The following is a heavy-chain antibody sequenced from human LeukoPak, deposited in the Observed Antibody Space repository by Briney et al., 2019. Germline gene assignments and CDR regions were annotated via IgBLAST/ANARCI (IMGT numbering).Heavy chain of an antibody. V-gene: IGHV3-23*01. CDR3: VKDFGRNLGGPGY. Sequence: GGSLRLSCAASGFSFSTYTMGGVRQAPGGGREWVSAIGGDGGATYYADAVKGRFAISRDNSKSTLYLQMNSLRAEDTAMYYCVKDFGRNLGGPGYWGRGTLVTVSS. CDR2: IGGDGGAT. J-gene: IGHJ4*02. CDR1: GFSFSTYT. D-gene: IGHD3-10*01.